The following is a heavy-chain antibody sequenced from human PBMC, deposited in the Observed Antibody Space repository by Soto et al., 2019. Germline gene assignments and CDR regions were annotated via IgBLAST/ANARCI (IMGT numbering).Heavy chain of an antibody. CDR2: ISVSGGST. CDR3: ARGEDIGYWDLLELPPPDS. Sequence: EVQLLESGGGLVQPGGSLRLSCAASGFTFSGYAMNWVRQAPGRGLEWVSGISVSGGSTYHADSVMGRFSISRDNSKNTLYLQMNSLRAEDTAVYYCARGEDIGYWDLLELPPPDSWGQGTLVSVSS. V-gene: IGHV3-23*01. J-gene: IGHJ4*02. D-gene: IGHD1-26*01. CDR1: GFTFSGYA.